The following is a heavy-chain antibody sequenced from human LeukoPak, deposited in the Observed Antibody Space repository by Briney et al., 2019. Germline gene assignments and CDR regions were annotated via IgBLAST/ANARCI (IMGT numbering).Heavy chain of an antibody. CDR2: FDPEDGET. CDR3: TIVPISMVRGVSYHFDY. D-gene: IGHD3-10*01. CDR1: GYTLTELS. Sequence: ASAKVSFKVSGYTLTELSMHWVRQAPGKGLEWMGGFDPEDGETIYAQKFQGRVTMTEDTSTDTAYMELSSLRSEDTAVYYCTIVPISMVRGVSYHFDYWGQGSLVTVSS. V-gene: IGHV1-24*01. J-gene: IGHJ4*02.